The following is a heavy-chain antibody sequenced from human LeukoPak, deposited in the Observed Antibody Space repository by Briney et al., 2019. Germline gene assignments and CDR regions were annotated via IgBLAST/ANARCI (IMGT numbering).Heavy chain of an antibody. D-gene: IGHD4-17*01. CDR1: GFTFSDYY. V-gene: IGHV3-11*05. Sequence: KSGRSLRLSCVASGFTFSDYYMSWIRQAPGKGLEWVSYISSSSSYTNYADSVKGRFTISRDNAKNSLYLQMNSLRAEDAAVYYCARDTVRGIGHYYGMDVWGQGTTVTVSS. CDR2: ISSSSSYT. J-gene: IGHJ6*02. CDR3: ARDTVRGIGHYYGMDV.